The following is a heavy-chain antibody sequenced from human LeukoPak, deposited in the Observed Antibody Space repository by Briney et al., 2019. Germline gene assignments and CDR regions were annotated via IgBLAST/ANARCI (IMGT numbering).Heavy chain of an antibody. D-gene: IGHD4-17*01. J-gene: IGHJ6*03. CDR1: GFTLSSYA. CDR3: ARARVTIDNYYYMDV. V-gene: IGHV3-23*01. CDR2: ISDTGNT. Sequence: SGGSLRLSCAASGFTLSSYAMSWVRQAPGRGLEWVSAISDTGNTYHADSVKGRFTISRDNAKNSLYLQMNSLRAEDTALYHCARARVTIDNYYYMDVWGKGTTVTISS.